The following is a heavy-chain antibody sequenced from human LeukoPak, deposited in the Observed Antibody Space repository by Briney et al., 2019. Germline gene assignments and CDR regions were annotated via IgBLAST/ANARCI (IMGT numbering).Heavy chain of an antibody. Sequence: SVKGRFTISRDNSKNTLYLQMNSLRAEDTAVYYCARGRTPGYYYGMDVWGQGTTVTVSS. J-gene: IGHJ6*02. CDR3: ARGRTPGYYYGMDV. D-gene: IGHD4-23*01. V-gene: IGHV3-30*01.